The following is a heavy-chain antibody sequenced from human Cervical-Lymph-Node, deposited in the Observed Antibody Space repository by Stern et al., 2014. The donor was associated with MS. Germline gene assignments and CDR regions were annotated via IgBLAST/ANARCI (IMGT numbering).Heavy chain of an antibody. V-gene: IGHV1-69*01. CDR1: GGTFSSYA. J-gene: IGHJ1*01. CDR2: TIPIFGTA. CDR3: ATLTTIFGVVNRAEYFQH. Sequence: QVQLVQSGAEVKKPGSSVKVSCKASGGTFSSYAISWVRQAPGQGLEWMGGTIPIFGTANYAQKFQGRVTITADESTSTAYMELSSLRSEDTAVYYCATLTTIFGVVNRAEYFQHGGQGTLVTVS. D-gene: IGHD3-3*01.